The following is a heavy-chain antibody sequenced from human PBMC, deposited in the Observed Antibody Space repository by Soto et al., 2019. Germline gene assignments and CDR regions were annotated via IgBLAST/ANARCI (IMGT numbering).Heavy chain of an antibody. V-gene: IGHV4-4*07. D-gene: IGHD3-3*01. CDR3: AREGRITIFGVVIIRGDAFDI. J-gene: IGHJ3*02. Sequence: SETLSLTCTVSGGSISSYYWSWIRQPAGKGLEWIGRIYTSGSTNYNPSLKSRVTMSVDTSKSQFSLKLSSVTAADTAVYYCAREGRITIFGVVIIRGDAFDIWGQGTMVTVSS. CDR1: GGSISSYY. CDR2: IYTSGST.